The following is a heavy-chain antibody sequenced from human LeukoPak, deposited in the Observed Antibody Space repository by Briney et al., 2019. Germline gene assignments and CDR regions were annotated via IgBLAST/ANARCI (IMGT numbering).Heavy chain of an antibody. CDR2: ISADNGNT. CDR1: GYTFTSYG. V-gene: IGHV1-18*01. Sequence: ASVKVSCKASGYTFTSYGISWVRQAPGQGLEWMGWISADNGNTNYAQKLQGRVTMTTDTSTSTAYMELRSLRSDDTAVYYCARVVVGATTGPMGSDHDYWGQGTLVTVSS. CDR3: ARVVVGATTGPMGSDHDY. D-gene: IGHD1-26*01. J-gene: IGHJ4*02.